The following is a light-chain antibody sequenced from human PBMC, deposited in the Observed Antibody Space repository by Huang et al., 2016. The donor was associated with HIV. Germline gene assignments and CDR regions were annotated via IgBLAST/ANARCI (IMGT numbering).Light chain of an antibody. Sequence: ETVLTQSPATLSLSPGERATLSCRASQCVNSYLAWYQQKPGQTPRLLIYDASNRATGSAARFSGSGSGTDFTLTISSLEPEDFAVYYCQQRKYWPPITFGQGTRLEIK. CDR2: DAS. CDR1: QCVNSY. V-gene: IGKV3-11*01. CDR3: QQRKYWPPIT. J-gene: IGKJ5*01.